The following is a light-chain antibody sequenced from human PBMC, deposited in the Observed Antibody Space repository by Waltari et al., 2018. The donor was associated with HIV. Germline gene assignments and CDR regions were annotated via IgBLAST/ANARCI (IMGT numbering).Light chain of an antibody. Sequence: QSALTQPASVSGSPGQSITLSCAGTSSDVGSYNLVSWYQQHPGKAPKLMIYEVSKRPSGVSSRFSGSKSGSTASLTISGLQAEDEADYYCCSYAGVYVVFGGGTKLTVL. CDR1: SSDVGSYNL. J-gene: IGLJ2*01. CDR2: EVS. CDR3: CSYAGVYVV. V-gene: IGLV2-23*02.